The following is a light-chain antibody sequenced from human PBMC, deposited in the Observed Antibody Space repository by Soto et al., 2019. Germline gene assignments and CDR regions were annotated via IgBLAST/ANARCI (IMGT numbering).Light chain of an antibody. CDR2: GAS. CDR3: QQYDSSPYT. J-gene: IGKJ2*01. V-gene: IGKV3-20*01. Sequence: EIVLTQSPGTLSVSPGGRATLSCRASQSVTSRYLGWYQQKPGQTPRLLIHGASSRAAGIPDRFSGSGSGTAFTLTISRLEPEEFAVYYWQQYDSSPYTFGQGNKLEIK. CDR1: QSVTSRY.